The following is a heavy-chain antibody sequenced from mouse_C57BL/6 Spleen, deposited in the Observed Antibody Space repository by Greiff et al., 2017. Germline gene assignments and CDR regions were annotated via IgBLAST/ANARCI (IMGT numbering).Heavy chain of an antibody. CDR1: GYTFTGYW. J-gene: IGHJ3*01. Sequence: QVQLQQSGAELMKPGASVKLSCKATGYTFTGYWIEWVKQRPGHGLEWIGEILPGSGSTNDNEKFKGKATFTADTSSNTAYMQLSSLTTEDSAIYYCARWDWDCAYWGQGTLVTVSA. D-gene: IGHD4-1*01. V-gene: IGHV1-9*01. CDR3: ARWDWDCAY. CDR2: ILPGSGST.